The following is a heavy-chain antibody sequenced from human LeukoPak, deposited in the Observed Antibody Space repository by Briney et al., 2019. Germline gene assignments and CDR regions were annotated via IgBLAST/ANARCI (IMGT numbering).Heavy chain of an antibody. D-gene: IGHD3-10*01. V-gene: IGHV3-21*01. CDR2: ISSSSSYI. J-gene: IGHJ4*02. Sequence: GGSLRLSCAASGFTFSSYSMNWVRQAPGKGLEWVSSISSSSSYIYYADSVKGRFTISRDNAKNSLYLQMNSLRAEDTAVYCCARAFYGSGSYYNHPFDYWGQGTLVTVSS. CDR1: GFTFSSYS. CDR3: ARAFYGSGSYYNHPFDY.